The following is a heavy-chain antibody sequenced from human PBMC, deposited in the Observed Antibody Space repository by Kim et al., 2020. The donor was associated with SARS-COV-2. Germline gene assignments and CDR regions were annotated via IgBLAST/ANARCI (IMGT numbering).Heavy chain of an antibody. D-gene: IGHD2-2*02. Sequence: SVKVSCKASGFTFTSSAMQWVRQARGQRLEWIGWIVVGSGNTNYAQKFQERVTITRDMSTSKAYMELSSLRSEDTAVYYCAAPNCSSTSCYSAFDIWGQGTMVTVSS. CDR3: AAPNCSSTSCYSAFDI. V-gene: IGHV1-58*02. CDR2: IVVGSGNT. CDR1: GFTFTSSA. J-gene: IGHJ3*02.